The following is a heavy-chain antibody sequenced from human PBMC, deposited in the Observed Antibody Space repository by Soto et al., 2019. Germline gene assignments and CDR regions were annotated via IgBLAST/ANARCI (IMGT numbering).Heavy chain of an antibody. J-gene: IGHJ4*02. CDR3: VKRPHGQLWYPPHDD. CDR1: GFTFSSYS. V-gene: IGHV3-64D*06. CDR2: ISSNGGST. D-gene: IGHD5-18*01. Sequence: PXGALRLSFSASGFTFSSYSMHWVRQAPGKGLEYVSAISSNGGSTYYADSVKGRFTISRDNSKNTLYLQMSSLRAEDTAVYYCVKRPHGQLWYPPHDDWGQGTLVTVSS.